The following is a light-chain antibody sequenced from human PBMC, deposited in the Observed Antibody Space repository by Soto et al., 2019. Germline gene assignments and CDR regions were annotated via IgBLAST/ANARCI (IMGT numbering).Light chain of an antibody. J-gene: IGLJ1*01. CDR2: EVN. Sequence: QSALTQPASLSGSPGQSITISCTGTSSDIGAYDYVSWFQQHPGKAPKLMISEVNNRPSGVSNRFSGSKSGNTAYLTISGLQVEDEAEYFCLSFTTTSTHVFGTGTKATVL. V-gene: IGLV2-14*01. CDR3: LSFTTTSTHV. CDR1: SSDIGAYDY.